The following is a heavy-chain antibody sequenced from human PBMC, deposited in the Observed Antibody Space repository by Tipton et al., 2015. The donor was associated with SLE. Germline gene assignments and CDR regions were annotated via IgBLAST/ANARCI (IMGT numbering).Heavy chain of an antibody. D-gene: IGHD5-12*01. J-gene: IGHJ4*02. CDR1: GGSVTSGGYY. CDR3: ARGGFGGYDYFDF. V-gene: IGHV4-31*03. Sequence: TLSLTCTVSGGSVTSGGYYWTWIRQHPGKGLEWIGHISYRGSTDYNPSLRSRVSISVDTSKNHFSLKVTSLTAADTAVYFCARGGFGGYDYFDFWGQGTLVTVSS. CDR2: ISYRGST.